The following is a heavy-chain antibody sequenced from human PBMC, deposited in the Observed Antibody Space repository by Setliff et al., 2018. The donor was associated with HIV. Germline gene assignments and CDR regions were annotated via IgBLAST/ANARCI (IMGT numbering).Heavy chain of an antibody. D-gene: IGHD2-2*01. Sequence: ASVKVSCKASGYPFTSYYMHWVRQAPGQGLEWMGIINPTGGNTGYAQKFQGRVTMTRNTSISTAYMELSSLRSEDTAVYYCARGLWGRVVEDYWGQGTLVTVSS. J-gene: IGHJ4*02. CDR2: INPTGGNT. CDR3: ARGLWGRVVEDY. V-gene: IGHV1-46*01. CDR1: GYPFTSYY.